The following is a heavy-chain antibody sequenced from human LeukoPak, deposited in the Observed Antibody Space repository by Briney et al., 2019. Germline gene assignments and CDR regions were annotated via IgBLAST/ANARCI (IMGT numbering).Heavy chain of an antibody. D-gene: IGHD3-10*01. Sequence: DPSETLSLTCTVSGDSISRYYWSWTRQPPGKGLEWIGYIHYSGSTNNNPSLKSRLTISIDTSKNQFSLKPSSVTAADTAVYYCARNYASGNYFDFYYYNMDVWGQGTTVTVSS. CDR1: GDSISRYY. CDR3: ARNYASGNYFDFYYYNMDV. J-gene: IGHJ6*02. V-gene: IGHV4-59*01. CDR2: IHYSGST.